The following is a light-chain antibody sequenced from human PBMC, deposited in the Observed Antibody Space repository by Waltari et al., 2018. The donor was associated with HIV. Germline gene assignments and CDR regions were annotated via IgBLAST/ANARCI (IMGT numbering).Light chain of an antibody. V-gene: IGKV1-5*03. Sequence: DIEMTQSPSTLSASVGDTVTITCRTRENIGNWLAWYQMKPGNAPDLLIYRASTLKSGVPSRFSGRGSGAEFALTVRGLQPDDFGTFFCQQYNVYPWTFGQGTRVDLK. J-gene: IGKJ1*01. CDR3: QQYNVYPWT. CDR1: ENIGNW. CDR2: RAS.